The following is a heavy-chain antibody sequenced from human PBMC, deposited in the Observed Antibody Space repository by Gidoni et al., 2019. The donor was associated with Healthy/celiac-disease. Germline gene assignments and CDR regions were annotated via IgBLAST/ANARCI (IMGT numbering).Heavy chain of an antibody. V-gene: IGHV1-46*01. J-gene: IGHJ4*02. Sequence: QVQLVQSGAEVKKPGASVKVSCKASGYTFTSNYMHWVRQAPGQGLEWIGIINPDGGNSSHAQKFQGSFTMTRATSPSTVYIELGSLRSEDPAVYYCSRDRGVYDFWSGYYPDYWGQGTLVTVSS. D-gene: IGHD3-3*01. CDR1: GYTFTSNY. CDR3: SRDRGVYDFWSGYYPDY. CDR2: INPDGGNS.